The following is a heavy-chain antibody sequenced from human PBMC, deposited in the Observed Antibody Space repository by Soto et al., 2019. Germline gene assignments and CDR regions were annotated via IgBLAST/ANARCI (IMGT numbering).Heavy chain of an antibody. CDR1: GYTFTSYY. CDR3: ARALPRYIVGLMMYLDY. V-gene: IGHV1-46*01. D-gene: IGHD1-26*01. CDR2: ITPSDGSR. J-gene: IGHJ4*02. Sequence: QVQLVQSGAEVRKPGASVKVSCKASGYTFTSYYLHWVRQAPGQGLEWMGMITPSDGSRTYAQEFQGRVTMTRDTSTSTVYMDMSSLRSEDTAVYYCARALPRYIVGLMMYLDYWGQGTLVTVSS.